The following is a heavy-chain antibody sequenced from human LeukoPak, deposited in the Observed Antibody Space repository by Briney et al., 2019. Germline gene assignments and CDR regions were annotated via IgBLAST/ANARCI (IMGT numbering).Heavy chain of an antibody. CDR2: IRSDGSDK. Sequence: PGGSLRLSCAASGFTFSSYGMHWVRQASGRGLEWVGFIRSDGSDKNYEDSVQGRFTITRDNSKNTLYLEVNSLRAEDAAVCHCAKVRFSDSGGDGLDSWGQGTLVTVSS. CDR1: GFTFSSYG. V-gene: IGHV3-30*02. CDR3: AKVRFSDSGGDGLDS. J-gene: IGHJ5*01. D-gene: IGHD1-26*01.